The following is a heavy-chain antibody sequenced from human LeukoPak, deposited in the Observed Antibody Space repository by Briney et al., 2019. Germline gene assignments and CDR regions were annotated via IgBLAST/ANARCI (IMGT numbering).Heavy chain of an antibody. CDR1: GYTFTIYG. Sequence: ASVKVSCKASGYTFTIYGISWVRQAPGQGLEWMGWISAYNGNTNYAQKLQGRVTMTTDTSTSTAYMELRSLRSDDTAVYYCARVPDSGSYSYNWFDPWGQGTLVTVSS. CDR3: ARVPDSGSYSYNWFDP. CDR2: ISAYNGNT. V-gene: IGHV1-18*01. J-gene: IGHJ5*02. D-gene: IGHD1-26*01.